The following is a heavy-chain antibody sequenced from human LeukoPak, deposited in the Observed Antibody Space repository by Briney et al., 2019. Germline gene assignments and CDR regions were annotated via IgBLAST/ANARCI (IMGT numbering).Heavy chain of an antibody. J-gene: IGHJ4*02. CDR3: ARDSRSANDY. D-gene: IGHD6-19*01. V-gene: IGHV4-38-2*02. Sequence: SETLSLTCAVSGYSISSGYYWGWIRQPPGKGLEWIGSIYHSGITYYNLSLKSRVTISVDTSKNQFSLRVSSVTAADTAVYYCARDSRSANDYWGQGTLVIVS. CDR2: IYHSGIT. CDR1: GYSISSGYY.